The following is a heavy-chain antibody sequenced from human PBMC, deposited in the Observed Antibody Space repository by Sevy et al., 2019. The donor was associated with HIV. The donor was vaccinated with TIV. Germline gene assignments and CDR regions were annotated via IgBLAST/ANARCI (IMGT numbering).Heavy chain of an antibody. J-gene: IGHJ4*02. CDR1: GFTFSDFY. CDR2: ISDSGHIK. D-gene: IGHD2-21*01. Sequence: VGSLRLSCAASGFTFSDFYMSWIHQAPGKALEWVSYISDSGHIKHYEDSVKGRFLISRDNAHNTVHLQMYSLTAEDTADYYCVRGGGRIHDFDYWGRGTLVTVSS. V-gene: IGHV3-11*01. CDR3: VRGGGRIHDFDY.